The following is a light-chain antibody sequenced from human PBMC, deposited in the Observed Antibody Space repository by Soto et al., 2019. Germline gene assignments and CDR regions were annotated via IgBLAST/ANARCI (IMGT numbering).Light chain of an antibody. J-gene: IGLJ2*01. CDR3: QTWGPGDVV. V-gene: IGLV4-69*01. Sequence: QSVLTQSPSASASLGASVKLTCTLSSGHSSYAIAWHQQQPEKGPRYLMKLNSDGSHSKGDGIPDRFSGSSSGAERYLTISSLQSEDEADYYCQTWGPGDVVFGGGTKLTVL. CDR1: SGHSSYA. CDR2: LNSDGSH.